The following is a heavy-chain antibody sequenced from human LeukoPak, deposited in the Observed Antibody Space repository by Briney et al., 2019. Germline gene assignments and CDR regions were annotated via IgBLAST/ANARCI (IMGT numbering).Heavy chain of an antibody. CDR1: GYTFTSYD. CDR2: INPSGGST. Sequence: ASVKVSCKASGYTFTSYDVNWVRQAPGQGLEWMGIINPSGGSTSYAQKFQGRVTMTRDTSTSTVYMELSSLRSEDTAVYYCARGTGTTGLDYWGQGTLVTVSS. V-gene: IGHV1-46*03. J-gene: IGHJ4*02. CDR3: ARGTGTTGLDY. D-gene: IGHD1-7*01.